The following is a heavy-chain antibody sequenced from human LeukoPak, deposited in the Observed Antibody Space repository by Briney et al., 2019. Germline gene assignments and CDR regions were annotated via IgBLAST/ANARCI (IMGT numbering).Heavy chain of an antibody. D-gene: IGHD6-19*01. Sequence: GESLQISCKGSGYSFTSYWIGWVRQMPGKGLEWMGIIYPGDSDTRYSPSFQGQVTISADKSISTAYLQWSSLKASDTAMYYCARLARLANSSGRTNWFDPWGQGTLVTVSS. CDR2: IYPGDSDT. CDR3: ARLARLANSSGRTNWFDP. CDR1: GYSFTSYW. V-gene: IGHV5-51*01. J-gene: IGHJ5*02.